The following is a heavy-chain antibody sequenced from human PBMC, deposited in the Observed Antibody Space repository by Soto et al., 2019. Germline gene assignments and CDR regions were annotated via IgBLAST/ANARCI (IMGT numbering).Heavy chain of an antibody. CDR1: GGSISSSSYY. CDR2: IYYSGST. CDR3: ARHRGYSGYDRSGHYFDY. Sequence: SETLSLTCTVSGGSISSSSYYWGWIRQPPGKGLEWIGSIYYSGSTYYNPSLKSRVTISVDTSKNQFSLKLSSVTAADTAVYYCARHRGYSGYDRSGHYFDYWGQGTLVTVSS. D-gene: IGHD5-12*01. V-gene: IGHV4-39*01. J-gene: IGHJ4*02.